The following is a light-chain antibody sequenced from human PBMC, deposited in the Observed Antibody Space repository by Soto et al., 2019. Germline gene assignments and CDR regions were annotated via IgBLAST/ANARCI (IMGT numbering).Light chain of an antibody. V-gene: IGLV2-23*01. Sequence: QSALTQPASVSASPGQSITISCTGTSSDIGSYNLVSWYQQHPGKAPKVIIYEGNERPSGVSNRFSGSKSGNTASLTISGLQAEDEADYCCCSYAGSMTWVFGGGTKLTVL. CDR2: EGN. CDR3: CSYAGSMTWV. CDR1: SSDIGSYNL. J-gene: IGLJ3*02.